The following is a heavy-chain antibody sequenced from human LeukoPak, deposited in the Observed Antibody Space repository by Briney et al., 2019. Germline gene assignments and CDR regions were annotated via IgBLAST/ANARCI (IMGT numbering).Heavy chain of an antibody. J-gene: IGHJ6*02. CDR2: MNPSSGDT. V-gene: IGHV1-8*01. CDR1: GYTFTSYD. CDR3: ARENVNRGSSWGYDYFGMDV. Sequence: GASVKVSCKASGYTFTSYDIHWVRQATGQGLEWMGWMNPSSGDTGYAQKFQGRVTMTRDTSMSTAYMELSSLTSEDTAAYFCARENVNRGSSWGYDYFGMDVWGQGTAVTVSS. D-gene: IGHD6-13*01.